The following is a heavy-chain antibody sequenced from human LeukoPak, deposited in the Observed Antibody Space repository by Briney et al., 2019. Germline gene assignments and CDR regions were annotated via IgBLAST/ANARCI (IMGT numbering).Heavy chain of an antibody. CDR2: IKQDGSEK. V-gene: IGHV3-7*01. Sequence: GGSLRLSCAASGFTFSSYWMSWVRQAPGKGLEWVANIKQDGSEKYYVDSVKGRSTISRDNAKNSLYLQMNSLRAEDTAVYYCARDEIFGVELDVYYFDYWGQGTLVTVSS. J-gene: IGHJ4*02. CDR1: GFTFSSYW. CDR3: ARDEIFGVELDVYYFDY. D-gene: IGHD3-3*01.